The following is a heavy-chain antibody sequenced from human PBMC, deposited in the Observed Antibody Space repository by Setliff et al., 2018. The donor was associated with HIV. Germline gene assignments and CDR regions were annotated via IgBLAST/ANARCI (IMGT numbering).Heavy chain of an antibody. V-gene: IGHV4-39*01. CDR1: GGSISSSSYY. J-gene: IGHJ4*02. D-gene: IGHD2-15*01. Sequence: ASETLSLTCTVSGGSISSSSYYWGWIRQPPGKGLEWIGSIYYSGSTYYNPSLKSRVTISLDTSQNHFSLKLNSVTAADTAMYYCARVVDADYLDYWGQGTPVTVSS. CDR3: ARVVDADYLDY. CDR2: IYYSGST.